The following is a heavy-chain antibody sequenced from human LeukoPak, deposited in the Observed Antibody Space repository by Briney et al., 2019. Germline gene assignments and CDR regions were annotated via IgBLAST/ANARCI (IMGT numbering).Heavy chain of an antibody. J-gene: IGHJ3*02. Sequence: PSEILSLTCTVSGGYISSGGYYWSWIRQSPGKGLEWIGYIYSSGTTYYNPSLRGRVTMSVDTSENQFSLKLTSVTAADTAVYYCATRLGGWADAFDIWGQGTTVTVSS. CDR3: ATRLGGWADAFDI. CDR1: GGYISSGGYY. D-gene: IGHD3-16*01. V-gene: IGHV4-31*03. CDR2: IYSSGTT.